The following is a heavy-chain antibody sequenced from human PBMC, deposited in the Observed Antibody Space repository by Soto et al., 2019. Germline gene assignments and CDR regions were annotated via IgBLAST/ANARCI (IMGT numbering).Heavy chain of an antibody. CDR1: GFTFSSYA. CDR3: ARGSSLMVYVYYYGMDV. J-gene: IGHJ6*02. V-gene: IGHV3-30-3*01. Sequence: GGSLRLSCAASGFTFSSYAMHWVRQAPGKGLEWVAVISYDGSNKYYADSVKGRFTISRDNSKNTLYLQMNSLRAEDTAVYYCARGSSLMVYVYYYGMDVWGQGTTVTVSS. CDR2: ISYDGSNK. D-gene: IGHD2-8*01.